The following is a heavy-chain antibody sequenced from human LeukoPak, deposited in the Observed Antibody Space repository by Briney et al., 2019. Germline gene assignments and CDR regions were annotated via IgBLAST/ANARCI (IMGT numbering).Heavy chain of an antibody. D-gene: IGHD6-13*01. CDR1: GFTVSSNY. Sequence: PGGSLRLSCAASGFTVSSNYMSWVRQAPGKGLEWVSVIYSGGSTYYADSVKGRFTISRHNSKNTLYLQMNSLRAEDTAVYYCARSKYSSSWYGGNWFDPWGQGTLVTVSS. CDR2: IYSGGST. J-gene: IGHJ5*02. V-gene: IGHV3-53*04. CDR3: ARSKYSSSWYGGNWFDP.